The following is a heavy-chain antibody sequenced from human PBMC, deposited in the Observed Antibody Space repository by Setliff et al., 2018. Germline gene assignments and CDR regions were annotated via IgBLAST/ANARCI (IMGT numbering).Heavy chain of an antibody. Sequence: PGGSLRLSCTASGFTFTNYAMSWVRQAPGKGLEWVSGILGIDGRTYYADSVKGRFTISRDNAKNTLYLQMDSLRVEDTAGYYCVRGEMFSTSPRADWGQGTQVTVSS. CDR1: GFTFTNYA. D-gene: IGHD2-2*01. CDR2: ILGIDGRT. J-gene: IGHJ4*02. V-gene: IGHV3-23*01. CDR3: VRGEMFSTSPRAD.